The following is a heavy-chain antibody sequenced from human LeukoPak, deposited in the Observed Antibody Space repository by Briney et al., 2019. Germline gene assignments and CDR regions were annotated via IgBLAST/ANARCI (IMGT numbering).Heavy chain of an antibody. CDR1: GGSFGNFA. V-gene: IGHV1-69*04. CDR3: ARGRGRDHRITGEIPFDY. J-gene: IGHJ4*02. D-gene: IGHD7-27*01. CDR2: TIPLLVTT. Sequence: SVKVSCKTSGGSFGNFALNWVRQAPGQGLEWMGRTIPLLVTTEYAQKFQGRVTISADTSTTTAYMEVNILTSDDTAVYYCARGRGRDHRITGEIPFDYWGQGTLVTVSS.